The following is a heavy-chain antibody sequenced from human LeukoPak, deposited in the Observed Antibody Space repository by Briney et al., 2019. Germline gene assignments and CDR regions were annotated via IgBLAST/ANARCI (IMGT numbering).Heavy chain of an antibody. CDR2: IKQDGSEK. CDR3: AREIAVAGNF. J-gene: IGHJ4*02. Sequence: GGSLRLSCADSGFTFNSYWMSWVRQAPGKGLEWVANIKQDGSEKYYVDSVKRRFTISRDNAKTSLYLQMNSLRAEDTALYYCAREIAVAGNFGGQGTLVTVSS. D-gene: IGHD6-19*01. CDR1: GFTFNSYW. V-gene: IGHV3-7*01.